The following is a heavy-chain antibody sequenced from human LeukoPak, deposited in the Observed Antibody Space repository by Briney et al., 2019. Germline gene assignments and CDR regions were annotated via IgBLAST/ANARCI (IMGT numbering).Heavy chain of an antibody. CDR1: GGSISSYY. D-gene: IGHD6-6*01. CDR2: IYYSGST. CDR3: ARAKEEYSSSSWGDYYYYYMDV. Sequence: SETLSLTCTVSGGSISSYYWSWIRQPPGKGLEWIGYIYYSGSTNYKPSLKSRVTISVDTSKNQFSLKLSFVTAADTAMYYCARAKEEYSSSSWGDYYYYYMDVWGRGTTVIVSS. J-gene: IGHJ6*03. V-gene: IGHV4-59*12.